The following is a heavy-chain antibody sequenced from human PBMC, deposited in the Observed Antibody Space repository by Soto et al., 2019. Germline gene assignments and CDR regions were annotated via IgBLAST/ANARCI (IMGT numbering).Heavy chain of an antibody. CDR3: AKDLGNWNDALPPY. Sequence: QVQLVESGGGVVQPGRFLRLSCAASGFTFSSYGMHWVRQAPGKGLEWVAVISYDGSNKYYADSVKGRFTISRDNSKNTLYLQMNSLRAEDTAVYYCAKDLGNWNDALPPYWGQGTLVTVSS. V-gene: IGHV3-30*18. CDR2: ISYDGSNK. J-gene: IGHJ4*02. D-gene: IGHD1-20*01. CDR1: GFTFSSYG.